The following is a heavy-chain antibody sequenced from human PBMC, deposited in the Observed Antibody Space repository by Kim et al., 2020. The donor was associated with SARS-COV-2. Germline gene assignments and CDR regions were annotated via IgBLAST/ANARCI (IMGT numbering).Heavy chain of an antibody. CDR3: ARAPLQSYSSSWVFDY. CDR2: ISYDGSNK. Sequence: GGSLRLSCAASGFTFSSYAMHWVRQAPGKGLEWVAVISYDGSNKYYADSVKGRFTISRDNSKNTLYLQMNSLRAEDTAVYYCARAPLQSYSSSWVFDYWGQGTLVTVSS. D-gene: IGHD6-13*01. CDR1: GFTFSSYA. V-gene: IGHV3-30*04. J-gene: IGHJ4*02.